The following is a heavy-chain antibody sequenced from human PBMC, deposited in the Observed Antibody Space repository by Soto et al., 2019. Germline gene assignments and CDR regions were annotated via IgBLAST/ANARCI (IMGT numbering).Heavy chain of an antibody. CDR2: ISAYNGNT. CDR3: ARDGIQILDAVLDX. J-gene: IGHJ4*02. D-gene: IGHD5-18*01. V-gene: IGHV1-18*04. CDR1: GYTFTSYG. Sequence: ASVKVSCKASGYTFTSYGISWVRQAPGQGLEWMGFISAYNGNTNYAQTLQGRVTMTKDTSTSTAYMELRSLRSDDTAVYYCARDGIQILDAVLDXWGQGTLVTVSX.